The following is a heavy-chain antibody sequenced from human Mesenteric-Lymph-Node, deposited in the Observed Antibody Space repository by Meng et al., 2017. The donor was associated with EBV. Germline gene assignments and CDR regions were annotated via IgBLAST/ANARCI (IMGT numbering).Heavy chain of an antibody. Sequence: VQREQSGPRLVKPSRTLALPCAFPGLSISSGGFYWSWIRQPPGKGLEGIGYTYYCGITDYNPSLKSRVTISVDMSKNQFSLKLNSVTAADTAVYYCAREYYLVRENNWFDHWGQGTLVTVSS. V-gene: IGHV4-30-4*01. D-gene: IGHD3-10*01. CDR1: GLSISSGGFY. CDR3: AREYYLVRENNWFDH. J-gene: IGHJ5*02. CDR2: TYYCGIT.